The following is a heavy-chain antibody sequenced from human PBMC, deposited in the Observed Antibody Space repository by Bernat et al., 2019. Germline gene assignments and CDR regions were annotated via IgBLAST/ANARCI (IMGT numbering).Heavy chain of an antibody. V-gene: IGHV3-23*01. CDR1: GFTFSSYA. CDR3: AKDPGKCWSGYYLDY. CDR2: ISGSGGST. Sequence: EVQLLESGGGLVQPGGSLRLSCAASGFTFSSYAMSWVRQAPGKGLEWVAGISGSGGSTYYADCVKGRFTISRDNSKNTLYLKMRSLRAEDTAVYYCAKDPGKCWSGYYLDYWGQGTLVTVSS. D-gene: IGHD3-3*01. J-gene: IGHJ4*02.